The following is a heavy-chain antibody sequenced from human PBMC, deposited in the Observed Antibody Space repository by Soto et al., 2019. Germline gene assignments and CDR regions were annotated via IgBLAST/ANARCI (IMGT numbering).Heavy chain of an antibody. J-gene: IGHJ4*02. CDR3: ATMSVPNSIVGATGPY. V-gene: IGHV3-30-3*01. Sequence: GGSLRLSCAASGSTFSSYAMHWVRQAPGKGLEWVAVISYDGSNKYYADSVKGRFTISRDNSKNTLYLQMNSLRAEDTAVYYCATMSVPNSIVGATGPYWGQGTLVTVSS. CDR1: GSTFSSYA. D-gene: IGHD1-26*01. CDR2: ISYDGSNK.